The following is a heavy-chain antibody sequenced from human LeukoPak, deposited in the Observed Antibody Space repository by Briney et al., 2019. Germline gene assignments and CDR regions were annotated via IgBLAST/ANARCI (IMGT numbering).Heavy chain of an antibody. CDR3: ARDQYYGSGSYSHGANNWFDP. J-gene: IGHJ5*02. Sequence: ASVKVSCKASGYTFTSYYMHWVRQAPGQGLEWMGLINPSGGSTSYAQKFQGRVTMTRDTSTSTVYMELSSLRSEDTAVYYCARDQYYGSGSYSHGANNWFDPWGQGTLVTVSS. CDR1: GYTFTSYY. CDR2: INPSGGST. V-gene: IGHV1-46*01. D-gene: IGHD3-10*01.